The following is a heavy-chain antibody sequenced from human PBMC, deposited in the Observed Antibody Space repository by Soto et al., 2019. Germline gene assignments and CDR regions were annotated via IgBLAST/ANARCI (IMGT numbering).Heavy chain of an antibody. V-gene: IGHV4-59*08. Sequence: HVQLRESGPGLVQPSETLSLTCTVSGDSIGGYYWNWIRQPPGEGLEWSGFIYYTGYTYYNPSLQSRVNLSVDTSKNRFSLNLTSVTAADTAMYFCARHGSRDVVRFDYWGQGILVSVSS. D-gene: IGHD2-15*01. CDR2: IYYTGYT. CDR3: ARHGSRDVVRFDY. J-gene: IGHJ4*02. CDR1: GDSIGGYY.